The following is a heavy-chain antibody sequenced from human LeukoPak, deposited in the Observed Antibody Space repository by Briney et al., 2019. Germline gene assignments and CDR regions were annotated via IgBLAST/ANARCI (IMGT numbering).Heavy chain of an antibody. CDR1: GFTVSSNY. CDR3: ARVPPVVLDTAMVFDY. V-gene: IGHV3-53*01. D-gene: IGHD5-18*01. J-gene: IGHJ4*02. Sequence: GGSLRLSCAASGFTVSSNYMSWVRQAPGKGLEWVSVIYSGGSTYYADSVKGRFTISRDNSKSTLYIQMNSLRAEDTAVYYCARVPPVVLDTAMVFDYWGQGTLVTVSS. CDR2: IYSGGST.